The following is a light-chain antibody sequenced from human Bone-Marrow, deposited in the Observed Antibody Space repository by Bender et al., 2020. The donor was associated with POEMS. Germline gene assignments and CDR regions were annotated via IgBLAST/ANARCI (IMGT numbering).Light chain of an antibody. CDR1: SAVIGSGDY. Sequence: QSALTQPPSASGSPGQSVTISCTGSSAVIGSGDYVSWYQQHPGKAPKLIIYADRKRPPGVPGRFSGSKSGNTASLTISGLQAEDEADYYCSSYADSYRVFGTGTQVIVL. CDR3: SSYADSYRV. CDR2: ADR. V-gene: IGLV2-8*01. J-gene: IGLJ1*01.